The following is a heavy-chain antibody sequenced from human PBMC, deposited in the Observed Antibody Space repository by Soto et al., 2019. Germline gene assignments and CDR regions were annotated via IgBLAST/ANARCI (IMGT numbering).Heavy chain of an antibody. CDR1: GGTFSSYA. Sequence: SVKVSCKASGGTFSSYAISWVRQAPGQGLEWMGGIIPIFGTANYAQKFQGRVTITADESTSTAYMELSSLRSEDTAVYYCARVGSVVLMVYEPYYYGMDVWGQGTTVPVSS. CDR2: IIPIFGTA. V-gene: IGHV1-69*13. J-gene: IGHJ6*02. CDR3: ARVGSVVLMVYEPYYYGMDV. D-gene: IGHD2-8*01.